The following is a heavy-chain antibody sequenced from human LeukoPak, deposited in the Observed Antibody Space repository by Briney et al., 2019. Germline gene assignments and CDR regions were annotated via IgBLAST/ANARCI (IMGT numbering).Heavy chain of an antibody. CDR3: AREPIQRTFDY. CDR1: GGSFRGYY. CDR2: INHSGST. J-gene: IGHJ4*02. D-gene: IGHD1-14*01. V-gene: IGHV4-34*01. Sequence: PSETLSLTCAVYGGSFRGYYWSWIRQPPGKGLEWIGEINHSGSTNYNPSLKSRVTISVDTSKNQFSLKLSSVTAADTAVYYCAREPIQRTFDYWGQGTLVTVSS.